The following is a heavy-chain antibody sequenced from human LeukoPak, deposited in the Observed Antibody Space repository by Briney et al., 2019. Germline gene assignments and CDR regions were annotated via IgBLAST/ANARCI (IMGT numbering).Heavy chain of an antibody. CDR2: SHRAGRT. CDR3: GKTDIYFNPIDY. D-gene: IGHD3-9*01. V-gene: IGHV4-4*02. CDR1: GVSISSSEW. Sequence: PLESQYVTCAASGVSISSSEWWIWVRQPPRQGLEWIGESHRAGRTRYNPSLKGRVTMSMDSSKSKFSLKLTSVTAADTAIYYCGKTDIYFNPIDYWGTGSLVTVSS. J-gene: IGHJ4*02.